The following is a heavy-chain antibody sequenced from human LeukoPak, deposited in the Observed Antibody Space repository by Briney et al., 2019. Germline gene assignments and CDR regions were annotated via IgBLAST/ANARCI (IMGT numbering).Heavy chain of an antibody. CDR1: GYTFTGYY. Sequence: ASVKVSCKASGYTFTGYYMHWVRQAPGQGLEWMGWINPNSGGSKYAQKFQGRVAMTRDTSISTAYMELSRLRSDDTAVYYCARDNELRVAPSAFDIWGQGTMVTVSS. J-gene: IGHJ3*02. CDR3: ARDNELRVAPSAFDI. D-gene: IGHD1-1*01. CDR2: INPNSGGS. V-gene: IGHV1-2*02.